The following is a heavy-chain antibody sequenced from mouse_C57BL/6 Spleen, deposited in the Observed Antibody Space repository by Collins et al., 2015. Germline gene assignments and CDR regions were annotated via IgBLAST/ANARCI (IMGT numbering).Heavy chain of an antibody. CDR3: ARVAYNNDAMDY. D-gene: IGHD2-5*01. V-gene: IGHV1-64*01. CDR2: IHPNSGST. J-gene: IGHJ4*01. Sequence: QVQLQQPGSELVKPGTSVKLSCKASGYTFTSYWMHRVKQRPGQGLEWIGLIHPNSGSTNYNEKFKSKATLTVDKSSSTAYIQLSSLTSEDSAVYYCARVAYNNDAMDYWGQGTSVTVSS. CDR1: GYTFTSYW.